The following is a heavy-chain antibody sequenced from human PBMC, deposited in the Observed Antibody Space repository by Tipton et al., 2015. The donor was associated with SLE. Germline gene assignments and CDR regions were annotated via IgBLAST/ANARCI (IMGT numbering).Heavy chain of an antibody. Sequence: TLSLTCVVSGYFISSGYCWGWIRRPPGKRLEWSATMDHSGITYYHPSLRSRVTISLATSKNQSSLMLSSVTAADTAVYYCARRYNYGSGNYFQHWGQGTLVTVSS. CDR1: GYFISSGYC. V-gene: IGHV4-38-2*01. D-gene: IGHD3-10*01. CDR3: ARRYNYGSGNYFQH. J-gene: IGHJ1*01. CDR2: MDHSGIT.